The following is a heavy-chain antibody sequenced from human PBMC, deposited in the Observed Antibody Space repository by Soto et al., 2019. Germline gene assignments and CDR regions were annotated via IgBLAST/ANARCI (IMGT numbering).Heavy chain of an antibody. J-gene: IGHJ6*02. CDR2: IFYSGST. Sequence: QLQLQESGPGLVKPSETLSLTCTVSGGSISSSSYYWGWIRQPPGKGLEWIGGIFYSGSTYYNPSLKSRVTISVDTSKNQFSLKVISVTAADTAVYYCARHTKSNYYGMDVWGQGTTVTVSS. CDR1: GGSISSSSYY. D-gene: IGHD2-8*01. V-gene: IGHV4-39*01. CDR3: ARHTKSNYYGMDV.